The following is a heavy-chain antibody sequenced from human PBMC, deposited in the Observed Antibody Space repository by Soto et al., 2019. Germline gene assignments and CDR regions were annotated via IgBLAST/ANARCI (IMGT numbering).Heavy chain of an antibody. J-gene: IGHJ5*02. CDR3: ARQATGYYYGWFDP. CDR1: GGAILDSTYY. D-gene: IGHD3-22*01. CDR2: IFYSGGT. V-gene: IGHV4-39*01. Sequence: SETLALTCTVSGGAILDSTYYWAWIRQPPGKGLEWIGTIFYSGGTFYTPSLKSRVTMSVDTSKNQFSLKLTSVTAADTAVYFCARQATGYYYGWFDPWGQGTLVTVSS.